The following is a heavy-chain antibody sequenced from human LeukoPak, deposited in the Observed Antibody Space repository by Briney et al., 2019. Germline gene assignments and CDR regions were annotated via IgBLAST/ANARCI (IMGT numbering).Heavy chain of an antibody. V-gene: IGHV3-30-3*01. Sequence: GGSLRLSCAASGFTFSSYAMHWVRQAPGKGLEWVAVISYDGSNKYYADSVKGRFTISRDNSKNTLYLQMNSLRAEDTAVYYGAKGAQWLVLNYFDYWGQGTLVTVSS. CDR1: GFTFSSYA. D-gene: IGHD6-19*01. CDR2: ISYDGSNK. CDR3: AKGAQWLVLNYFDY. J-gene: IGHJ4*02.